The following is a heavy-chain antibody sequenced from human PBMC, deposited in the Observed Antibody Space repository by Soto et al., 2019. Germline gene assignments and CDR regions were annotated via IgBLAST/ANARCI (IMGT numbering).Heavy chain of an antibody. CDR1: GFTFSDYY. Sequence: PGGSLRLSCAASGFTFSDYYMSWIRQAPGKGLEWVSYISSSSSYTNYADSVKGRFTISRDNAKNSLYLQMNSLRAEDTAVYYCARDSTYDFQRNPWVNYYYYYGMDVWGQGTTVTVSS. J-gene: IGHJ6*02. D-gene: IGHD3-3*01. V-gene: IGHV3-11*06. CDR2: ISSSSSYT. CDR3: ARDSTYDFQRNPWVNYYYYYGMDV.